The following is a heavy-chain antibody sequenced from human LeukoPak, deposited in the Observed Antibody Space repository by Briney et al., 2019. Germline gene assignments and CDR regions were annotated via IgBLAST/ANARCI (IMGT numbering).Heavy chain of an antibody. Sequence: GGSLRLSCAASGFTFSSYAMSWVRQAPGKGLEWVSVIYSGGSTYYADSVKGRFTISRDNSKNTLYLQMNSLRAEDTAVYYCARDPEGSCSGGSCYSHPIGYWGQGTLVTVSS. J-gene: IGHJ4*02. D-gene: IGHD2-15*01. CDR3: ARDPEGSCSGGSCYSHPIGY. CDR1: GFTFSSYA. V-gene: IGHV3-66*01. CDR2: IYSGGST.